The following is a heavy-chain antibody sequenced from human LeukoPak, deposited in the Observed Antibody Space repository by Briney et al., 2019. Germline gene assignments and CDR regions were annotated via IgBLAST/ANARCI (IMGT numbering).Heavy chain of an antibody. Sequence: PGGSLRLSCAASGFAFSSYAMSWVRQPPGKGLEWVSVISRRDDYTYYADSVKGRFTISRDNSKNTLYLQMNTLRAEDTPVYYCANDYRSGSFHDFWGQGALVTVSS. V-gene: IGHV3-23*01. J-gene: IGHJ4*02. D-gene: IGHD3-10*01. CDR1: GFAFSSYA. CDR2: ISRRDDYT. CDR3: ANDYRSGSFHDF.